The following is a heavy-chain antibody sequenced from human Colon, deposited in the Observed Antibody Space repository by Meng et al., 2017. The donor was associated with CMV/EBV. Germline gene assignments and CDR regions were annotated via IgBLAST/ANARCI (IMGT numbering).Heavy chain of an antibody. D-gene: IGHD3-22*01. CDR2: IIPILDIS. Sequence: ISWVRQAPGQGLDWMGRIIPILDISNYAQKFQGRVTIIADKSTSTVYMELSSLRSEDTAAYYCARETSYYDSTGYPTPPGWFDPWGQGTWSPSPQ. J-gene: IGHJ5*02. CDR3: ARETSYYDSTGYPTPPGWFDP. V-gene: IGHV1-69*04.